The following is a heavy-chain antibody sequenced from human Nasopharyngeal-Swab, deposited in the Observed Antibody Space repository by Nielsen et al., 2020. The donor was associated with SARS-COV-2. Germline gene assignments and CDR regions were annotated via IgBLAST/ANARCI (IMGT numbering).Heavy chain of an antibody. CDR2: INHSGST. CDR3: ASRKYNYDSSGYFNYYYYYGMDV. D-gene: IGHD3-22*01. J-gene: IGHJ6*02. CDR1: GGSFSGYY. Sequence: SETLSLTCAVYGGSFSGYYWSWIRQPPGKGLEWIGEINHSGSTNYNPSLKSRVTISVDTSKNQFSLKLSSVTAADTAVYYCASRKYNYDSSGYFNYYYYYGMDVWGQGTTVTVSS. V-gene: IGHV4-34*01.